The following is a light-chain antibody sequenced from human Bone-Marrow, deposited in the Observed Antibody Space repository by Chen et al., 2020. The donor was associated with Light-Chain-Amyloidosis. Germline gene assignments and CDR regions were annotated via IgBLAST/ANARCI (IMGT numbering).Light chain of an antibody. J-gene: IGLJ3*02. Sequence: SYVLTQPSSVSVAPGQTATIAWGGNNIGSTSVHWYQQTPGQAPLLVVYDDSDRPSGIPGRLSGSNSGTTATLTISRVEAGDEADYYCQVWDRSSDRPVFGGGTKLTVL. CDR2: DDS. V-gene: IGLV3-21*02. CDR1: NIGSTS. CDR3: QVWDRSSDRPV.